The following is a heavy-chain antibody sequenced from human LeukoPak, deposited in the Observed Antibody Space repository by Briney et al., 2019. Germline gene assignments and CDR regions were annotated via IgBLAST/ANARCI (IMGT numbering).Heavy chain of an antibody. Sequence: SVTVSYKPSGGTLSKHAISWVRQAPGQAREWMGGIIPIFGTANYAQKFQGRVTITADESTSTAYMELSSLRSEDTAVYYCASGGGRDGWILDYWGQGTLVTVSS. J-gene: IGHJ4*02. CDR2: IIPIFGTA. V-gene: IGHV1-69*13. D-gene: IGHD5-24*01. CDR1: GGTLSKHA. CDR3: ASGGGRDGWILDY.